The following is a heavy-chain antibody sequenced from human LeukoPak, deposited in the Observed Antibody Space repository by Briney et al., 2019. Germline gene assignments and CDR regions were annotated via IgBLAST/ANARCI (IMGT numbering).Heavy chain of an antibody. CDR2: INPNNGGT. V-gene: IGHV1-2*06. J-gene: IGHJ5*02. Sequence: ASVKVSCKASGYTFTGYFIHWVRQAPGQGLEWMGRINPNNGGTFYAQSFQGRVTMTRDISISTAYMELSRLGSDDTAVYYCMRELWGSSPTWDPTWGQGTLVTVFS. D-gene: IGHD6-6*01. CDR1: GYTFTGYF. CDR3: MRELWGSSPTWDPT.